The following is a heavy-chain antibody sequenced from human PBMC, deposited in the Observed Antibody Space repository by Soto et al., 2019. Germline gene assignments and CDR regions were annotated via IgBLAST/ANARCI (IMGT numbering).Heavy chain of an antibody. Sequence: QVQLVQSGAEVKKPVSSVKVSCKASGDTDTNYVISWVRQAPGQGLEGMGGIFPKFGTTYSAQKLQDRLTITAAESTSTVYMQLTSLRLDDTPVYYCEAEMTFGKLSVVWGQGTTVNVSS. CDR1: GDTDTNYV. J-gene: IGHJ6*01. V-gene: IGHV1-69*01. CDR2: IFPKFGTT. CDR3: EAEMTFGKLSVV. D-gene: IGHD3-16*02.